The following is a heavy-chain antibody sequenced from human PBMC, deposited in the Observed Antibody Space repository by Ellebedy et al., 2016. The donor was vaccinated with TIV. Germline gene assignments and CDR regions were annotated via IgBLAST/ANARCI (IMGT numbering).Heavy chain of an antibody. J-gene: IGHJ4*02. V-gene: IGHV1-18*01. CDR2: ISDSNGNT. D-gene: IGHD3-22*01. Sequence: ASVKVSCXGSGYSFSSYTIGWVRQAPGQGLEWMGWISDSNGNTKYAQKFQGRVTMTTDTSTNTAYMELRSLRSDDTAVYYCAREGAYDSGGYYELFDYWGQGTLVTVSS. CDR1: GYSFSSYT. CDR3: AREGAYDSGGYYELFDY.